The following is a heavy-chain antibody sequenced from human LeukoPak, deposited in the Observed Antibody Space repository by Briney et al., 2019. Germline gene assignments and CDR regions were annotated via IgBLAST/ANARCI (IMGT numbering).Heavy chain of an antibody. CDR2: IIPIFGTA. J-gene: IGHJ4*02. CDR3: AGQYSYGTPHFDY. CDR1: GGTFSSYA. V-gene: IGHV1-69*01. Sequence: SVTVSFKASGGTFSSYAISWVRQAPGQGLEWMGGIIPIFGTANYAQKFQGRVTITADESTSTAYMELSSLRSEDTAVYYCAGQYSYGTPHFDYWGQGTLVTVSS. D-gene: IGHD5-18*01.